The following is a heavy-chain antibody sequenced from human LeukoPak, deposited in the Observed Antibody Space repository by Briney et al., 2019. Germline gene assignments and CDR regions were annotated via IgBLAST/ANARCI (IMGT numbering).Heavy chain of an antibody. CDR2: VKRDRSEK. J-gene: IGHJ4*02. Sequence: GGSLRLSCAASGFTFSSFWMSWVRQAPGKGLEWVANVKRDRSEKYYVDSLKGRFTISRDNAKNSLYLEMNSLTVEDTAVYYCAKYDVWSGFSYDCWGQGTLVTVSS. CDR3: AKYDVWSGFSYDC. V-gene: IGHV3-7*01. CDR1: GFTFSSFW. D-gene: IGHD3-3*01.